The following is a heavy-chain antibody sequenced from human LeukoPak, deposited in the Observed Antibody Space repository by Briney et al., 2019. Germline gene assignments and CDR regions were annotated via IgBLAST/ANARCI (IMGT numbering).Heavy chain of an antibody. CDR1: GYTFTTCG. D-gene: IGHD5-24*01. CDR2: IDTKNGDT. CDR3: ARGIFGTRWIPQGCFDS. J-gene: IGHJ4*02. V-gene: IGHV1-18*01. Sequence: ASVKVSCKASGYTFTTCGINWLRQAPGQGLEWMGWIDTKNGDTNYTRNVQDRVTLTTDSSTSTVYMELKSLTSDDTAVYYCARGIFGTRWIPQGCFDSWGQGTLVIVSS.